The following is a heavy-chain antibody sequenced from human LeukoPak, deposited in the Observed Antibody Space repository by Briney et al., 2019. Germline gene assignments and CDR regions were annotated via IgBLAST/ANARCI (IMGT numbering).Heavy chain of an antibody. D-gene: IGHD3-22*01. J-gene: IGHJ4*02. Sequence: KPSETLSLTCAVSGYSISSGYYWGWIRQPPGKGLEWIGGIYHSGSTYYNPSLKSRVTISVDTSKNQFSLKLSSVTAADTAVYYCARGWSDSSGYYLFDYWGQGTLVTVSS. CDR2: IYHSGST. V-gene: IGHV4-38-2*01. CDR1: GYSISSGYY. CDR3: ARGWSDSSGYYLFDY.